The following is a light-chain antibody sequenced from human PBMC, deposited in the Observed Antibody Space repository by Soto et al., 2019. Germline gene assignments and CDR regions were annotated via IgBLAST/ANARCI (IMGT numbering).Light chain of an antibody. V-gene: IGKV3-15*01. CDR1: QSISDT. J-gene: IGKJ1*01. Sequence: EIVLTQFPATLSLSPGGRATLSCRASQSISDTLAWYQQKPGQAPRLLIYGASTRATGIPARFSGSGSGTEFTLTISSLQSEDFAVYYCQQYNNWPRTFGQGTKVDIK. CDR2: GAS. CDR3: QQYNNWPRT.